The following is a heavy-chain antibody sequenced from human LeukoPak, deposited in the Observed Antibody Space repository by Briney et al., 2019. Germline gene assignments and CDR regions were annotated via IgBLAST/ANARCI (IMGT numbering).Heavy chain of an antibody. CDR2: IDGSSTSL. CDR3: SRWELFENY. Sequence: GGSLRLSCAASGFIFSTDAMNWVRQAPGEGLEWVASIDGSSTSLYYADSLKGRFTISRDNAKNSLYLQLNSLKTEDTAVYYCSRWELFENYWGQGTLVTVSS. V-gene: IGHV3-21*03. J-gene: IGHJ4*02. CDR1: GFIFSTDA. D-gene: IGHD3-10*01.